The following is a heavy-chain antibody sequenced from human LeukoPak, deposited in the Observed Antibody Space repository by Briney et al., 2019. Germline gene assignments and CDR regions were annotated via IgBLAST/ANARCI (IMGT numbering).Heavy chain of an antibody. CDR2: IRYDGSNK. V-gene: IGHV3-30*02. CDR1: DFTFSTFG. Sequence: PGGSLRLSCAASDFTFSTFGMHWVRQAPGKGLEWVAFIRYDGSNKNYADSVKGRFTISRDNAKNSLYLQMNSLRTEDTAVYYCARAPKYRLVGVPKGPFDPWGQGTLVTVSS. CDR3: ARAPKYRLVGVPKGPFDP. J-gene: IGHJ5*02. D-gene: IGHD1-26*01.